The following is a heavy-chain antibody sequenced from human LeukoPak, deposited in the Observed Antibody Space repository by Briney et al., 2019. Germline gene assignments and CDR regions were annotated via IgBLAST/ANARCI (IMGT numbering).Heavy chain of an antibody. V-gene: IGHV4-39*01. J-gene: IGHJ4*02. D-gene: IGHD6-19*01. CDR3: AKVSRGIAVAGAHFFDY. Sequence: SETLSLTCTVSGGSISSSSYYWGWIRQPPGKGLEWIGTIYYSGSTYYNPSLRSRVTISVDTSKNQFSLKLSSVTAADTAVYYCAKVSRGIAVAGAHFFDYWGQGTLVAVSS. CDR2: IYYSGST. CDR1: GGSISSSSYY.